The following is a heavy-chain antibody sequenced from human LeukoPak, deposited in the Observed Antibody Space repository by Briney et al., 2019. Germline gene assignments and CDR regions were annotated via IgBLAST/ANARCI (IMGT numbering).Heavy chain of an antibody. Sequence: GGSLRLSCAASGFTFSSYAMGWVRQAPGKGLEWVSTIGSSGATSYYADSVKGRFTISRDSSKNTLSLQMNSLRAEDTAVYYCANRGKYYFDYWGQGSLVTVSS. CDR2: IGSSGATS. CDR1: GFTFSSYA. CDR3: ANRGKYYFDY. D-gene: IGHD1-26*01. V-gene: IGHV3-23*01. J-gene: IGHJ4*02.